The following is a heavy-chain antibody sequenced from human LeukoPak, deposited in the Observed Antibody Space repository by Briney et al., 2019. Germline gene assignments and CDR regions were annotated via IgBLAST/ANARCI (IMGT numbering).Heavy chain of an antibody. CDR1: GYTFTGYY. CDR2: INPNSGGT. CDR3: ARDPYDFWSGYNWFDP. J-gene: IGHJ5*02. Sequence: GASVKVSCKASGYTFTGYYMHWVRQAPGQGLEWMGWINPNSGGTNYAQKFQGRVTMTRDTSISTAYMELSRLRSDDTAVYYCARDPYDFWSGYNWFDPWGQGTLVTVSS. D-gene: IGHD3-3*01. V-gene: IGHV1-2*02.